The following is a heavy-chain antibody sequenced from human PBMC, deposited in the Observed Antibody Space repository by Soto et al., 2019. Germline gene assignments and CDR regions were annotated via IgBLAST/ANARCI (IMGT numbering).Heavy chain of an antibody. Sequence: GGSLRLSCAASGFTFSTYAMNWVRQAPGKGLEWVSGISGSGDSTYYADSVKGRFAVSRDNSKNTLYLQMNSLRAEDTAVFYVAKERSSGWSFDYWGQGTLVTVAS. CDR2: ISGSGDST. V-gene: IGHV3-23*01. J-gene: IGHJ4*02. CDR1: GFTFSTYA. D-gene: IGHD6-19*01. CDR3: AKERSSGWSFDY.